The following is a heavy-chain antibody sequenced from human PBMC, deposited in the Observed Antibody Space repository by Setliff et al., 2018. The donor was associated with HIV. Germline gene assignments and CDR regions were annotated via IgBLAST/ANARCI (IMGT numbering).Heavy chain of an antibody. J-gene: IGHJ4*02. CDR3: TRRKHDFGDYEAY. CDR2: ISQNGDT. Sequence: SETLSLTCGVSGGSFSGHYWSWIRQTPGKGLEWIGEISQNGDTNYNPSLTRRVTISVDMSKNQFSLRLTSVTAADTAVYYCTRRKHDFGDYEAYWGQGTLVTVSS. CDR1: GGSFSGHY. V-gene: IGHV4-34*01. D-gene: IGHD4-17*01.